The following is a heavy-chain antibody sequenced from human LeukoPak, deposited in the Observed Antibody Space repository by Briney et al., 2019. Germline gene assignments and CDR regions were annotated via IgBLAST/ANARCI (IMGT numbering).Heavy chain of an antibody. J-gene: IGHJ1*01. CDR1: GGSFSVYY. CDR3: ARGRWSVNSKWHFQH. CDR2: INHSGST. Sequence: PSETLSLTCAVHGGSFSVYYWSWLRQPPGKGLEWIGEINHSGSTNYNPSLKSRVPLSVDTSKNQFSLKLSSVTAADTAVYYCARGRWSVNSKWHFQHWGQGSLVTVSS. V-gene: IGHV4-34*01. D-gene: IGHD4-23*01.